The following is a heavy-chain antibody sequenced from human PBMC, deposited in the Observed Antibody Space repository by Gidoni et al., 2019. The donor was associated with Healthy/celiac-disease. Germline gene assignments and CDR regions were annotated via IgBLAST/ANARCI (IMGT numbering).Heavy chain of an antibody. J-gene: IGHJ4*02. CDR2: ISWNSGSI. D-gene: IGHD6-19*01. V-gene: IGHV3-9*01. CDR3: AKAVAGVPYFDY. CDR1: GFTFDDYA. Sequence: EVQLVEAGGGLVQPGRSLRLSCAASGFTFDDYAMHWVRQAPGKGLECVSGISWNSGSIGYADSVKGRFTISRDNAKNSLYLQMNSLRAEDTALYYCAKAVAGVPYFDYWGQGTLVTVSS.